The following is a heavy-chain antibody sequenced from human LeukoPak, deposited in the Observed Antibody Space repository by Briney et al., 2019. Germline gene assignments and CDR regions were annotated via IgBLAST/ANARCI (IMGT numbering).Heavy chain of an antibody. V-gene: IGHV3-20*04. Sequence: GGSLRLSCAASGFTFDDYGMSWVRHGPGKGMEWVSGINWNGGSRGYADSVKGRFTISRYNAKNSLYLQMNSLRAEDTALYYCAREPGIAVSCPYFDYWGQGTLVTVSS. J-gene: IGHJ4*02. D-gene: IGHD6-19*01. CDR2: INWNGGSR. CDR1: GFTFDDYG. CDR3: AREPGIAVSCPYFDY.